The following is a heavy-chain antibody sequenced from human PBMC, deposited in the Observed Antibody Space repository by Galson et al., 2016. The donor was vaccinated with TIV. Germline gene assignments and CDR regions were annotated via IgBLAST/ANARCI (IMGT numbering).Heavy chain of an antibody. Sequence: SLRLSCAASGFTFSSHAMTWVRQPPGKGLEWVSAISAGGGSTYYADSVKGRFTISRDNSKNTVYLQMNSLRAEDTAVYYCAKVPSSGFYYYYGMDVWGQGTTVTVSS. CDR2: ISAGGGST. CDR1: GFTFSSHA. CDR3: AKVPSSGFYYYYGMDV. J-gene: IGHJ6*02. V-gene: IGHV3-23*01. D-gene: IGHD3-22*01.